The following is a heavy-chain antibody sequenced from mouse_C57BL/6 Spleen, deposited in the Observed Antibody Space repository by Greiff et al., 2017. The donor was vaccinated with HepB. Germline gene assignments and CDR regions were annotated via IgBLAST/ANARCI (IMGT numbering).Heavy chain of an antibody. CDR3: ARSDYYGSSYDWYFDV. J-gene: IGHJ1*03. CDR1: GYTFTSYW. Sequence: QVQLQQPGAELVKPGASVKLSCKASGYTFTSYWMHWVKQRPGRGLEWIGRIDPNSGGTKYNEKFKGKATMTVDKPSSTAYMQLSSLTSEDSAVYYCARSDYYGSSYDWYFDVWGTGTTVTVSS. V-gene: IGHV1-72*01. D-gene: IGHD1-1*01. CDR2: IDPNSGGT.